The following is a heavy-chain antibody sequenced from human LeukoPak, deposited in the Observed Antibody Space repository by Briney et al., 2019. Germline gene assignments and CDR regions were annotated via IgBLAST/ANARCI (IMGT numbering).Heavy chain of an antibody. CDR3: TGGNWFDP. J-gene: IGHJ5*02. Sequence: SETLSLTCTVSGYSISSGYYWGWIRQPPGKGLEWIGGIYHSGMSFYNPSLKSRVTISVDTSKNQFSLKLSSVTAADTAVYYCTGGNWFDPWGQGTLVTVSS. V-gene: IGHV4-38-2*02. D-gene: IGHD3-16*01. CDR2: IYHSGMS. CDR1: GYSISSGYY.